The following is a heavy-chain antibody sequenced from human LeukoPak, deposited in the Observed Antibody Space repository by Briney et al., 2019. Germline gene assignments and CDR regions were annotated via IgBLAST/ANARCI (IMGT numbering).Heavy chain of an antibody. CDR1: GFTFSNYA. Sequence: PGGSLRLSCAASGFTFSNYAMSWVRQAPGKGLEWVSAFSDSSGSTHYADSVKGRFTISRDNSKNTLYLQMNSLRAEDTAVYYWAKARDRSGPYGDYWGQGTLVTVSS. CDR3: AKARDRSGPYGDY. J-gene: IGHJ4*02. D-gene: IGHD3-22*01. V-gene: IGHV3-23*01. CDR2: FSDSSGST.